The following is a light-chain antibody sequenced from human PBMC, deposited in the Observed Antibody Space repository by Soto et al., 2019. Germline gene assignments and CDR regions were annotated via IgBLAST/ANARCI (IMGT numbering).Light chain of an antibody. CDR3: QQRHNWRDT. CDR2: ETS. J-gene: IGKJ5*01. Sequence: EIVLTQSPGTLSLSPGDRATLSCRASQGVRSNLSWYQQKPGQAPRLLMYETSRRATGIPARFSGSGSGTDFTLTISSLEPEDFAVYYCQQRHNWRDTFGQGTRLEIK. V-gene: IGKV3-11*01. CDR1: QGVRSN.